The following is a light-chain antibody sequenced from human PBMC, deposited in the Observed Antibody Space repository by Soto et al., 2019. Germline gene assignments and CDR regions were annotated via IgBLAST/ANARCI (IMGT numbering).Light chain of an antibody. CDR1: QSISNW. V-gene: IGKV1-5*01. CDR2: HAS. Sequence: IQLTQSPSTLPASVGDRVTLTCRASQSISNWLAWYQQKPGTAPKLLIYHASILETAVPARFSGNGSGTEFTLTISSLQPGDFATYYCQQYNSYSFGQGSRVEIK. J-gene: IGKJ1*01. CDR3: QQYNSYS.